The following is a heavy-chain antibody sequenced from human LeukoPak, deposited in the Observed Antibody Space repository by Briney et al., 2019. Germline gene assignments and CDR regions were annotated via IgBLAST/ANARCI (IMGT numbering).Heavy chain of an antibody. V-gene: IGHV4-61*10. Sequence: SETLSLTCTVSGGSISSGSYYWSWIRQPAGKGLEWIGFIYYSGSTNYNPSLKSRVTISVDTSKNQFSLKLSSVTAADTAVYYCARGYDFWSGYYPGYWGQGTLVTVSS. CDR2: IYYSGST. CDR1: GGSISSGSYY. D-gene: IGHD3-3*01. CDR3: ARGYDFWSGYYPGY. J-gene: IGHJ4*02.